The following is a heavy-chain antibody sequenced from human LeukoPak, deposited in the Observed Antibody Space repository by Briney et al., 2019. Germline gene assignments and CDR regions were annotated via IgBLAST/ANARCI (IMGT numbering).Heavy chain of an antibody. V-gene: IGHV3-64*05. CDR2: ISGDGART. J-gene: IGHJ4*02. CDR1: GFTFSSHW. CDR3: VYQVQGVVK. D-gene: IGHD3-3*01. Sequence: PGGSLRLSCAASGFTFSSHWMHWVRQAPGKGLEYVSGISGDGARTYYADSVKGRFTISRDNSKNTLYVQMTSLRAEDTAVYYCVYQVQGVVKWGQGTLVTVSS.